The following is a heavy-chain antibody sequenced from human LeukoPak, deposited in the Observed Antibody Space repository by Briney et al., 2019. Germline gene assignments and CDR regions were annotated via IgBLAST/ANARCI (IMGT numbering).Heavy chain of an antibody. CDR2: IYYSGST. CDR1: GVSISSYY. CDR3: ARDIPPFVWYMDV. V-gene: IGHV4-59*01. D-gene: IGHD2-21*01. Sequence: PSETLSLTCTVSGVSISSYYWSWLRQPPGKGLEWIGYIYYSGSTNYNPSLKSRVTISVDTSKNQFSLKLSSVTAADTAVYYCARDIPPFVWYMDVWGKGTTVTISS. J-gene: IGHJ6*03.